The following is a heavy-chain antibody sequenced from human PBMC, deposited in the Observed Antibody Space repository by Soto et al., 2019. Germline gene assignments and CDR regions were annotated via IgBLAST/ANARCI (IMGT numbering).Heavy chain of an antibody. CDR1: GCSFISYA. J-gene: IGHJ6*02. V-gene: IGHV1-69*13. CDR3: ARGLGYYYGMDV. Sequence: SVKVSCKASGCSFISYAISWVRQAPGQGLEWMGGIIPIFGTANYAQKFQGRVTITADESTSTAYMELSSLRSEDTAVYYCARGLGYYYGMDVWGRGTTVTVSS. CDR2: IIPIFGTA.